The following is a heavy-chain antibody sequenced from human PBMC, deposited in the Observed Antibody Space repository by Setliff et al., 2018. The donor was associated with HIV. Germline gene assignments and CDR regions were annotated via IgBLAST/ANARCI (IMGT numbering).Heavy chain of an antibody. Sequence: ASVKVSCKASGYTFTSYYMHWVRQAPGQGLEWMGIINPSGGTISYAQKFQGRVTMTGDTSTSTVYMELSSLRSEDTAVYYCARDGYYNSCSGYGYYYYYMDVWGKGTTVTVSS. J-gene: IGHJ6*03. D-gene: IGHD3-3*01. V-gene: IGHV1-46*01. CDR1: GYTFTSYY. CDR3: ARDGYYNSCSGYGYYYYYMDV. CDR2: INPSGGTI.